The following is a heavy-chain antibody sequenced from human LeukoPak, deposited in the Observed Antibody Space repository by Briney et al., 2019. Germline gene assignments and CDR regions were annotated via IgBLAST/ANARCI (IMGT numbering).Heavy chain of an antibody. J-gene: IGHJ4*02. Sequence: GGSLRLSCAASGFTFNTYAMSWVCQAPGKGLEWVSGISGSDGTTYYADSVKGRFTVSSDNSKNTLYLQMNSLRAEDTAIYFCAKDQKATYGSGSAEEGDYWGQGTLVTVSS. CDR2: ISGSDGTT. D-gene: IGHD3-10*01. V-gene: IGHV3-23*01. CDR3: AKDQKATYGSGSAEEGDY. CDR1: GFTFNTYA.